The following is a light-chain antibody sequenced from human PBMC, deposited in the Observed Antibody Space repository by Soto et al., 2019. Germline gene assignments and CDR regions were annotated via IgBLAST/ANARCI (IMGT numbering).Light chain of an antibody. J-gene: IGLJ2*01. CDR3: QAWDTGIGVV. CDR2: VNSDGSH. V-gene: IGLV4-69*01. Sequence: QPVLTQSPSASASLGASVKLTCTLSSRHSDYAIVWHQQQPEKGPRYLMKVNSDGSHNKGDGIPHRFSGSSSGAERYLTISSLQSEDEADYFCQAWDTGIGVVFGGGTKPTVL. CDR1: SRHSDYA.